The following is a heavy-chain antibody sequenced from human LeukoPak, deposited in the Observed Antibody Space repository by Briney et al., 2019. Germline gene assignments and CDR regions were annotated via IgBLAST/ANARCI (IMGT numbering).Heavy chain of an antibody. Sequence: PSQTLSLTCAVSGASMNTHYWSWLRQPPGKGLEWIGYMLDTVTTKDNPSLKSPFTLSADTSKNQFSLRLTSLTAADTAVYYCATIKRENIFGYFDFWGQGIPVTVSS. V-gene: IGHV4-59*11. CDR3: ATIKRENIFGYFDF. J-gene: IGHJ4*02. CDR1: GASMNTHY. CDR2: MLDTVTT. D-gene: IGHD3-3*02.